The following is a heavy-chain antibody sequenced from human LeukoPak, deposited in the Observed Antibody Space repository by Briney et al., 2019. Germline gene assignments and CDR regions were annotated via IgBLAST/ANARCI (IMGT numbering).Heavy chain of an antibody. J-gene: IGHJ4*02. D-gene: IGHD3-3*01. CDR1: GASVRSHY. Sequence: SETLSLTCTVSGASVRSHYWSWIRQPPGKGLEWIGYVSYGGGTNYNPSLKSRVTISLDTSNDQFSLRLNSVTAADTAVYYCARLSTYYDFWSPLDYWGQGTLVTVSS. V-gene: IGHV4-59*02. CDR3: ARLSTYYDFWSPLDY. CDR2: VSYGGGT.